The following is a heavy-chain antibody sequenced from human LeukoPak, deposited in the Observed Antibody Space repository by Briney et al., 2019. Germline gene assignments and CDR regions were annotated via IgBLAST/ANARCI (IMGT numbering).Heavy chain of an antibody. J-gene: IGHJ4*02. V-gene: IGHV1-69*05. CDR3: ARDSPYDSSGYDY. Sequence: SVKVSCKASGGTFSSYAISWVRQAPGQGLEWMGRIIPIFGTANYAQKFQGRVTITTDESTSTAYMELSSLRSEDTAVYYCARDSPYDSSGYDYWGQGTLVTVSS. CDR1: GGTFSSYA. CDR2: IIPIFGTA. D-gene: IGHD3-22*01.